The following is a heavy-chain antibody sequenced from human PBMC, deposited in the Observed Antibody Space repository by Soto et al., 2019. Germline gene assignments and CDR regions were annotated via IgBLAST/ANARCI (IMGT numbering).Heavy chain of an antibody. CDR1: VGSPSYYY. V-gene: IGHV4-59*01. CDR2: VYNSGST. CDR3: ARYRREAVAGYTLDN. Sequence: SETLSLTCTISVGSPSYYYWTWIRQPPGKGLEWIGYVYNSGSTNYNPSLKSRVTISEDTSKSQFSLKVNSMTAADTAVYYCARYRREAVAGYTLDNWGQGILVTVSS. J-gene: IGHJ4*02. D-gene: IGHD6-13*01.